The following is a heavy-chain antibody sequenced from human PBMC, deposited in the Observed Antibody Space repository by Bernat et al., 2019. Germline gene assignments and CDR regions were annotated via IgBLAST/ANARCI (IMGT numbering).Heavy chain of an antibody. D-gene: IGHD3-10*01. J-gene: IGHJ4*02. CDR1: GDSVSSNSAA. CDR2: TYYRSKWYN. V-gene: IGHV6-1*01. Sequence: QVQLPQSGPGLVKPSQTLSLTCAISGDSVSSNSAAWNWIRQSPSRGLEWLGRTYYRSKWYNDYAVSVKSRITINPDTSKNQFSLQLNSVTPEDTAVYYCARSIYGSGSYHKNRDFDYWGQGTLVTVFS. CDR3: ARSIYGSGSYHKNRDFDY.